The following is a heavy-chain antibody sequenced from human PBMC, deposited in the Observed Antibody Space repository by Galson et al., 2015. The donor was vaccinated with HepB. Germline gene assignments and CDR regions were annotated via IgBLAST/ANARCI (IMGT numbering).Heavy chain of an antibody. V-gene: IGHV1-46*01. Sequence: SVTVSCKASGYTFTSYYMHWVRQAPGQGLEWMGIINPSGGSTSYAQKFQGRVTMTRDTSTSTVYMELSSLRSEDTAVYYCVREGDGYKKYDFWGQGTLVTVSS. J-gene: IGHJ4*02. D-gene: IGHD5-24*01. CDR1: GYTFTSYY. CDR3: VREGDGYKKYDF. CDR2: INPSGGST.